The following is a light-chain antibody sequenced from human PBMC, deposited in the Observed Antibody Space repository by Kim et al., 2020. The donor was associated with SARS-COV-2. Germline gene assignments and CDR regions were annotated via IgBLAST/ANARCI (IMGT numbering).Light chain of an antibody. Sequence: LSPGESATLSCRASQGIDSPLAWYQQKPGQAPRLVIYDASYRATGIPARFSGSGSGTDFTLTISSLEPEDFAVYFCQQRRNWPVTFGQGTKVDIK. J-gene: IGKJ1*01. CDR1: QGIDSP. CDR2: DAS. CDR3: QQRRNWPVT. V-gene: IGKV3-11*01.